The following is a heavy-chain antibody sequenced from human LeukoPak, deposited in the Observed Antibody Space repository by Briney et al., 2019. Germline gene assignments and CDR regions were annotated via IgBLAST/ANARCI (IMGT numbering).Heavy chain of an antibody. V-gene: IGHV3-15*01. J-gene: IGHJ4*02. CDR1: GLTFSTYG. CDR3: SRDPPGASSSWYPTPCY. Sequence: GGSLRLSCEASGLTFSTYGMHWVRQAPGKGLEWVGRIKSKTDGGTTDYAAPVKGRFTISRDDSKNTLYLQMNSLKTEDTAVYYCSRDPPGASSSWYPTPCYWGQGTLVTVSS. D-gene: IGHD6-13*01. CDR2: IKSKTDGGTT.